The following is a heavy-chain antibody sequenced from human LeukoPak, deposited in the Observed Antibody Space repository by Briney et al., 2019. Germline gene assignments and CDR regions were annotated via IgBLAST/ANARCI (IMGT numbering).Heavy chain of an antibody. J-gene: IGHJ6*03. CDR1: GGSISGSSYY. D-gene: IGHD6-13*01. V-gene: IGHV4-39*01. Sequence: SETLSLTCTVSGGSISGSSYYWGWIRQPPGKGLEWIGSIYYSGSTYYNPSLKRRVTISVDTSNNQLSLRLSSVTAADTAVYYCARHLAAPSSSWQTYYYYYMDVWGKGTTVTVSS. CDR3: ARHLAAPSSSWQTYYYYYMDV. CDR2: IYYSGST.